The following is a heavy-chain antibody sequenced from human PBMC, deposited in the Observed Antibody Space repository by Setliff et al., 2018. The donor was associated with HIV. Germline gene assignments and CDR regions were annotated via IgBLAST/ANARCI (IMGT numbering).Heavy chain of an antibody. Sequence: GESLKISCKGSGYRFASYWIGWVRQMPGKGLEWMGIIYPGDSATRYSPSFQGQVTISADKSISTAYLHWSSLKASDTAMYYCARHGQYGSGSYYNRPFDYWGQGTLVTISS. CDR3: ARHGQYGSGSYYNRPFDY. D-gene: IGHD3-10*01. J-gene: IGHJ4*02. V-gene: IGHV5-51*01. CDR1: GYRFASYW. CDR2: IYPGDSAT.